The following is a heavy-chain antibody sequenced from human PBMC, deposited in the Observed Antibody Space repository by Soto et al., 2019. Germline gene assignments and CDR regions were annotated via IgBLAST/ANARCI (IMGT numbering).Heavy chain of an antibody. V-gene: IGHV1-2*04. J-gene: IGHJ4*02. Sequence: GASVKVSCKASGYTFTGYYMHWVRQAPGQGLEWMGWINPNSGGTNYAQKFQGWVTMTRDTSISTAYMELSRLRSDDTAVYYCARWSYYDKPGGFDYWGQGTLVTVSS. CDR1: GYTFTGYY. CDR2: INPNSGGT. CDR3: ARWSYYDKPGGFDY. D-gene: IGHD3-22*01.